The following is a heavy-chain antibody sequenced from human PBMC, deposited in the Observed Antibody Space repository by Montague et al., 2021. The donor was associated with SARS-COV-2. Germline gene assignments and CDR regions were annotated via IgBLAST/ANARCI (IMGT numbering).Heavy chain of an antibody. CDR2: IYYTGNT. Sequence: SETLSLTCTDSGGSITNSIDYWAWIRQPPGKGLEWIGSIYYTGNTYYNPSLKSRVTISVVTSKNHFTLKLSSVTAAETAVYYCARLKRYFDSSGSPSAFDFWGQGTKVTVSS. J-gene: IGHJ3*01. D-gene: IGHD3-22*01. V-gene: IGHV4-39*02. CDR1: GGSITNSIDY. CDR3: ARLKRYFDSSGSPSAFDF.